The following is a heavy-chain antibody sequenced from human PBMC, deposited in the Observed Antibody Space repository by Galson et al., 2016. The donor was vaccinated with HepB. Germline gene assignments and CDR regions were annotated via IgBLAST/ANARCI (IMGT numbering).Heavy chain of an antibody. V-gene: IGHV3-11*01. CDR1: GFAFSDYY. J-gene: IGHJ3*01. CDR2: ISNSGSSI. CDR3: ASCSGSGSYSCSYFDH. D-gene: IGHD3-10*01. Sequence: SLRLSCAASGFAFSDYYMSWIRQAPGKGLEWASYISNSGSSIYYADSVKGRFTISRDNAKNSLYLQMNSLRAEDTAVYYCASCSGSGSYSCSYFDHWGQGTMVTVSS.